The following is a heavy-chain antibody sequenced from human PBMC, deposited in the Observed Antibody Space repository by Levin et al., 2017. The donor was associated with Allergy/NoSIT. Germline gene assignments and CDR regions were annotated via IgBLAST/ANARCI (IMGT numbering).Heavy chain of an antibody. CDR2: IYYSGST. V-gene: IGHV4-59*01. J-gene: IGHJ4*02. D-gene: IGHD6-25*01. CDR3: ARGGYYHTNDY. Sequence: SQTLSLTCTVSGGSISSSYWSWFRQAPGKGLEWIGYIYYSGSTTYNPSLKSRVTISVDTSKNQFSLNVSSVTAADTAVYYCARGGYYHTNDYWGQGTLVTVSS. CDR1: GGSISSSY.